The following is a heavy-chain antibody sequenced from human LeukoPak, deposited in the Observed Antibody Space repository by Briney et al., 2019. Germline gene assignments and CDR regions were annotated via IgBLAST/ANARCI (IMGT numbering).Heavy chain of an antibody. CDR2: IKQDGSEK. J-gene: IGHJ4*02. V-gene: IGHV3-7*01. D-gene: IGHD3-10*01. Sequence: PGGSLRLSCAASGFTFSSYWMSWVRQAPGKGLEWVANIKQDGSEKYYVDSVKGRFTISRDNAKNSLYLEMNSLRAEDTALYYCARDHRLDYYGTRDYYFDYWGQGTLVTVSS. CDR3: ARDHRLDYYGTRDYYFDY. CDR1: GFTFSSYW.